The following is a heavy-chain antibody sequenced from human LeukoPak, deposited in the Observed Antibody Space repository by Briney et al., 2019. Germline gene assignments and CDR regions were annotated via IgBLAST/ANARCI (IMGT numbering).Heavy chain of an antibody. CDR1: GYNFTNYW. D-gene: IGHD3-22*01. V-gene: IGHV5-51*01. CDR2: IYPGDSDT. J-gene: IGHJ4*02. CDR3: ARRAGSYYESSGYYYFDY. Sequence: GESLKISCKGSGYNFTNYWIGWVRQMPGKGLEWMGIIYPGDSDTRYSPSFQGQVTISADKSINTAYLQWSSLKASDTAMYYCARRAGSYYESSGYYYFDYWGQGTLVTVSS.